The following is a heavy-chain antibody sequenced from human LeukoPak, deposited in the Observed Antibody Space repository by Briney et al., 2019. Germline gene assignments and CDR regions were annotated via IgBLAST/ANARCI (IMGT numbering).Heavy chain of an antibody. CDR1: GGSVSNASYY. CDR3: ARVRYGSGSYYFDN. J-gene: IGHJ4*02. V-gene: IGHV4-61*01. D-gene: IGHD3-10*01. Sequence: SAETLCLTCTVSGGSVSNASYYWSWIRQPPGKGLDWIGYVYYSGSTNYSPSLKSRVTVSVDTSKNQFSLKLTSVTAADTAVYYCARVRYGSGSYYFDNWGQGTLVTVSS. CDR2: VYYSGST.